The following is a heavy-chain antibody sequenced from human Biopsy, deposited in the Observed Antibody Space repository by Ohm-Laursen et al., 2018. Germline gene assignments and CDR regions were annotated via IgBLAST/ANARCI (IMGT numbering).Heavy chain of an antibody. V-gene: IGHV4-4*07. CDR1: GGSLSSYY. Sequence: GTLSLTCAVSGGSLSSYYWSWIRQPAGKGLEWIGRIYSRGCTNYNPSLKSRVTLSMDTSKRQFSLKLSFVTAADTAVYYCARWTPEYDSSRYYLDAFDIWGQGTKVTVSS. D-gene: IGHD3-22*01. CDR2: IYSRGCT. CDR3: ARWTPEYDSSRYYLDAFDI. J-gene: IGHJ3*02.